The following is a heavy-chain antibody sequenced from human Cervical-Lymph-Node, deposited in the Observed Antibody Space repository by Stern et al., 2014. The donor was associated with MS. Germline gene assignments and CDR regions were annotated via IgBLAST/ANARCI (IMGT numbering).Heavy chain of an antibody. CDR3: ARAADHYYYYGMDV. J-gene: IGHJ6*02. V-gene: IGHV3-33*01. CDR2: IWYDGSNK. Sequence: VQLVESGGGVVQPGRSLRLSCAASGFTFSSYGMHWVRQAPGKGLEWVAVIWYDGSNKYYADSVKGRFTISRDNSKNTLYLQMNSLRAEDTAVYYCARAADHYYYYGMDVWGQGTTVTVSS. D-gene: IGHD2-2*01. CDR1: GFTFSSYG.